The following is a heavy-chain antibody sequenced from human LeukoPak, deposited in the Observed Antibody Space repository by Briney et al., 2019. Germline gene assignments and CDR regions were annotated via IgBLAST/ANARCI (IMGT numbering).Heavy chain of an antibody. CDR2: IIPIFGTA. CDR3: AGSYYNGPFDY. J-gene: IGHJ4*02. D-gene: IGHD3-10*01. CDR1: GGTFSSYA. Sequence: SVKVSCKASGGTFSSYAISWVRQAPGQGLEWMGGIIPIFGTANYAQKFQGRVTITADEFTSTAYMELSSLRSEDTAVYYCAGSYYNGPFDYWGQGTLVTVSS. V-gene: IGHV1-69*01.